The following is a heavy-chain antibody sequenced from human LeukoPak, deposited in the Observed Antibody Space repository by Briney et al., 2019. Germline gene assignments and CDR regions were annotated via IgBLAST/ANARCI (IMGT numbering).Heavy chain of an antibody. V-gene: IGHV3-9*01. D-gene: IGHD3-3*01. CDR3: AKEHFVYEFWSGSERGYGMDV. J-gene: IGHJ6*02. CDR1: GFTFVDYA. CDR2: ISWNSGSI. Sequence: PGRSLRLSCAASGFTFVDYAMHSVRHAPRKGLEWVSGISWNSGSIGYADSVKGRFTICRDNAKNSLYLQMNSLRGEDTVLYYCAKEHFVYEFWSGSERGYGMDVWGQGTTVTVSS.